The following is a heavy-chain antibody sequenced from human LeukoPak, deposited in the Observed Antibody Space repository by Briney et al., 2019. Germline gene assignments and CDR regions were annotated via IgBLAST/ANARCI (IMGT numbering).Heavy chain of an antibody. Sequence: PGGSLRLSCAASGSTLSSYWMHWVRQAPGKGLVWVSRINSDGSSTSYADSVKGRFTISRDNAKNTLYLQMNSLRAEDTAVYYCARARSSGWLGWFDPWGQGTLVTVSS. J-gene: IGHJ5*02. D-gene: IGHD6-19*01. V-gene: IGHV3-74*01. CDR1: GSTLSSYW. CDR3: ARARSSGWLGWFDP. CDR2: INSDGSST.